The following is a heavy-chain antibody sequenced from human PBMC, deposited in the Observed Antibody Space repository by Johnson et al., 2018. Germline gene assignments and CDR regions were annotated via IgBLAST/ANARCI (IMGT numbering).Heavy chain of an antibody. CDR2: ISGSGGST. CDR1: GFTFSSYG. Sequence: VQLVQSGGGVVQPGRSLRLSCAASGFTFSSYGMHWVRQDPGKGLEWVSAISGSGGSTYYAEHVKGRFTIPSENSKNTLFPQMNSLRAEDTAVYYCAKAQGIGWYDGVDYWGQGTLVTVSS. CDR3: AKAQGIGWYDGVDY. V-gene: IGHV3-23*04. D-gene: IGHD6-19*01. J-gene: IGHJ4*02.